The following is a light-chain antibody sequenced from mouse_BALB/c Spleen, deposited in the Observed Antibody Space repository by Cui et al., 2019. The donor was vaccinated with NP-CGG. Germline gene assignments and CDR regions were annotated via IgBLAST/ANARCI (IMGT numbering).Light chain of an antibody. CDR3: ALWYSNHWV. CDR2: DTN. J-gene: IGLJ1*01. CDR1: TGAVTTSNY. V-gene: IGLV1*01. Sequence: QAVVTQECARTTSPGGTVTLTCRSSTGAVTTSNYANWVQEKPDHLFTGLIGDTNNRAPGVPARFSGSLIGDKAALTITGAQTEDEAIYFCALWYSNHWVFGGGTKLTVL.